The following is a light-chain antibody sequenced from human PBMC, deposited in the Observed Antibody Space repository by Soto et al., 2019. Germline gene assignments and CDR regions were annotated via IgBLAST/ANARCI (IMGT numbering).Light chain of an antibody. CDR1: SSDVGAYNY. CDR3: SSYRGNSPYV. V-gene: IGLV2-14*01. J-gene: IGLJ1*01. CDR2: EVT. Sequence: QSALTQPASVSGSPGQSITLSCTVTSSDVGAYNYVSWFQHHPGKPPKLIIYEVTNRPSGVSNRFSASKSGNTASLTISGLQAEDEADYYSSSYRGNSPYVFGTGTKVTVL.